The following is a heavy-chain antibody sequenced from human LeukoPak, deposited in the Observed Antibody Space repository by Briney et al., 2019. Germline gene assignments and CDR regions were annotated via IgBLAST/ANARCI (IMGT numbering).Heavy chain of an antibody. V-gene: IGHV4-59*12. Sequence: PSETLSLTCTVSGGSICSYYWSWIRQPPGKGLEWIGYIYYSGTTNYNPSLKSRVTISVDTSKNQFSLNLISVTAADTAVYFCARGRGGGGSSNNWFDPWGQGTLVTVSS. J-gene: IGHJ5*02. CDR1: GGSICSYY. CDR3: ARGRGGGGSSNNWFDP. D-gene: IGHD2-15*01. CDR2: IYYSGTT.